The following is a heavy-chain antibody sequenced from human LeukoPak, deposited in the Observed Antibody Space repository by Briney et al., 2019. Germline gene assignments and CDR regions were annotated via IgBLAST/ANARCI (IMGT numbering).Heavy chain of an antibody. D-gene: IGHD3-9*01. CDR2: IYYSGST. Sequence: SETLSLTCTVSGGSISSYYWSWVQQPPGKGLEWIGYIYYSGSTNYNPSLKSRVTISVDTSKNQFSLKLSSVTAADTAVYYCARENYDILTGSHTFDIWGQGTMVTVSS. J-gene: IGHJ3*02. CDR3: ARENYDILTGSHTFDI. CDR1: GGSISSYY. V-gene: IGHV4-59*01.